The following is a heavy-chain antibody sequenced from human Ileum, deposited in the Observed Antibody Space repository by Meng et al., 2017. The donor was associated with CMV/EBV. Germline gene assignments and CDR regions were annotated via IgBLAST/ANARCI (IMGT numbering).Heavy chain of an antibody. CDR2: ISDSGETT. J-gene: IGHJ6*04. D-gene: IGHD7-27*01. V-gene: IGHV3-23*01. CDR3: VKGHWGDV. CDR1: GFTFSTYT. Sequence: EVQLLESGGGLVQPGVFLRLSCAASGFTFSTYTMIWVRQAPGKGLEWVSYISDSGETTYYADSVKGRFTISRDKSKNTLYLQMNSLRAEDTAVYHCVKGHWGDVWGKGTTVTVSS.